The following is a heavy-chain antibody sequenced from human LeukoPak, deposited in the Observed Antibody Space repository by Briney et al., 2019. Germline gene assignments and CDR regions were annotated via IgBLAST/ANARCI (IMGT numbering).Heavy chain of an antibody. CDR1: GFTFSSYS. J-gene: IGHJ6*02. CDR3: ARFLTGYYYYYYYGMDV. D-gene: IGHD3-9*01. V-gene: IGHV3-21*01. CDR2: ISSSSSYI. Sequence: GGSPRLSCAASGFTFSSYSMNWVRQAPGKGLEWVSSISSSSSYIYYADSVKGRFTISRDNAKNSLYLQMNSLRAEDTAVYYCARFLTGYYYYYYYGMDVWGQGTTVTVSS.